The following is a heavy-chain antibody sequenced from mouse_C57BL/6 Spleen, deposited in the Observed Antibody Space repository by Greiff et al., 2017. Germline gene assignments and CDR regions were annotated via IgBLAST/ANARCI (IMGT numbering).Heavy chain of an antibody. CDR1: GFSLTSYG. CDR3: ARNSPDYYGSSPYYAMDY. Sequence: VKLVESGPGLVQPSQSLSITCTVSGFSLTSYGVHWVRQSPGKGLEWLGVIWSGGSTDYNAAFISRLSISKDNSKSQVFFKMNSLQADDTAIYYCARNSPDYYGSSPYYAMDYWGQGTSVTVSS. J-gene: IGHJ4*01. V-gene: IGHV2-2*01. D-gene: IGHD1-1*01. CDR2: IWSGGST.